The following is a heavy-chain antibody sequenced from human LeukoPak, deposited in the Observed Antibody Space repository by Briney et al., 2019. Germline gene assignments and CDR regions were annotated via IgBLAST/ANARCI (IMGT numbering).Heavy chain of an antibody. V-gene: IGHV3-9*01. CDR2: INWNSGSI. CDR1: GFIFDDYA. D-gene: IGHD6-19*01. J-gene: IGHJ3*01. Sequence: AGGSLRLSCAASGFIFDDYAMHWVRQAPGKGLEWVSGINWNSGSIDYGDSVKGRFTITRDNAKNSLYLQMNTLRPEDTALYYCAKAIRLAVAGRGNAFDLWGQGTMVTVSS. CDR3: AKAIRLAVAGRGNAFDL.